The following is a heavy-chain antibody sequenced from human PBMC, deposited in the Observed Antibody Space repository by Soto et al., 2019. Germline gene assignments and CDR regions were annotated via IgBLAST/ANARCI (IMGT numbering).Heavy chain of an antibody. D-gene: IGHD4-17*01. CDR2: ISGRGGST. Sequence: EVQLLESGGGLVQPGGSLRLSCAASGFTFSSYAMSWVRQAPGKGLEWVSAISGRGGSTYYADSVKGRFTISRDNSKNTLYLQMNSLRAEDTAVYDCTYGDYFDYWGQGTLVTVSS. J-gene: IGHJ4*02. CDR3: TYGDYFDY. V-gene: IGHV3-23*01. CDR1: GFTFSSYA.